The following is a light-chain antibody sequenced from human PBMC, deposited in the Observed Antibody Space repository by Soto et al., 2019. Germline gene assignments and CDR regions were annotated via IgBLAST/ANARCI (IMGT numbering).Light chain of an antibody. V-gene: IGKV1-5*01. CDR3: QQYNSYWGGT. Sequence: DIQMTQSPSTLSASVGDRVTITCRASQSISSWLAWYQQKPGKAPKLLIYDASSLESGVPSRFSGSGSGTEFTLTISSLQPDDFATYYCQQYNSYWGGTFGPGTKVDIK. CDR1: QSISSW. J-gene: IGKJ3*01. CDR2: DAS.